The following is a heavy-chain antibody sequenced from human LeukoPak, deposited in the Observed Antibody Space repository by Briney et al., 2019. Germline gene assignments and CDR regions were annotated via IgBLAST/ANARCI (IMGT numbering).Heavy chain of an antibody. Sequence: GGSLRLSCAASGFNFASNWMHWVRQTPGKGLMRVSRINSGGSGTSYAGSVEGRFTISRDNAKNTLYLQMNNLRAEDTAMYYCASSLGPLTEYWGQGTLVTVSS. CDR1: GFNFASNW. D-gene: IGHD7-27*01. CDR3: ASSLGPLTEY. V-gene: IGHV3-74*01. CDR2: INSGGSGT. J-gene: IGHJ4*01.